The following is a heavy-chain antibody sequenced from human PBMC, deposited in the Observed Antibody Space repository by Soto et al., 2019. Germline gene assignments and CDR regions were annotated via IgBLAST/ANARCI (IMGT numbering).Heavy chain of an antibody. J-gene: IGHJ6*02. D-gene: IGHD2-8*01. Sequence: GGSLRLSGVASGFTFSSYGMHWVRQAPGKGLEWVAVMSYDGSHEYYADSVKGRFTISRDNSKTILYLQMNSLRLEDTAVYYCAKGSVLRVVEAPLAILGGVDVWGQGAMVTVSS. CDR2: MSYDGSHE. CDR3: AKGSVLRVVEAPLAILGGVDV. V-gene: IGHV3-33*06. CDR1: GFTFSSYG.